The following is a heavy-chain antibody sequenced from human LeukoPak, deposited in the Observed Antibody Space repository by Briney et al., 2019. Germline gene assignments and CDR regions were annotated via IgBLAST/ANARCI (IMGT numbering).Heavy chain of an antibody. J-gene: IGHJ3*02. D-gene: IGHD2-15*01. CDR2: ISYDGSNK. CDR1: GFTFSSYV. Sequence: PGGSLRLSCAASGFTFSSYVMHWVRQAPGKGLEWVAVISYDGSNKYYADSVKGRFTISRDNSKNTLYLQMNSLRAEDTAVYYCARDDAAATRAFDIWGQGTMVTVSS. CDR3: ARDDAAATRAFDI. V-gene: IGHV3-30-3*01.